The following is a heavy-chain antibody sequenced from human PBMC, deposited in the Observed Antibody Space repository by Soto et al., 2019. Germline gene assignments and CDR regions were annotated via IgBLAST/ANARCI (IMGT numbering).Heavy chain of an antibody. Sequence: PGGSLRLSCAASGFTFSSYSMNWVRQAPGKGLEWVSYISSSSTIYYADSVKGRFTISRDNAKNSLYLKMNSLRAGDTAVYYWAREDYLSTVHSWGRGTLVTVPS. D-gene: IGHD4-17*01. V-gene: IGHV3-48*01. J-gene: IGHJ4*02. CDR1: GFTFSSYS. CDR2: ISSSSTI. CDR3: AREDYLSTVHS.